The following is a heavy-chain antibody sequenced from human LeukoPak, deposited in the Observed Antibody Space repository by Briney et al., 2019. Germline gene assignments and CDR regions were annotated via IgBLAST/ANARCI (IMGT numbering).Heavy chain of an antibody. Sequence: GGSLRLSCTASGFTVSAYAMAWVRQAPGKGLEWVSTIYDDNTYYADSVKGRFAISTDNSKNTLYLQMNSLRVEDTAVYFCAARKVRGVWFYLDYWGQGTLVTVSS. CDR1: GFTVSAYA. CDR2: IYDDNT. J-gene: IGHJ4*02. CDR3: AARKVRGVWFYLDY. D-gene: IGHD3-10*01. V-gene: IGHV3-23*01.